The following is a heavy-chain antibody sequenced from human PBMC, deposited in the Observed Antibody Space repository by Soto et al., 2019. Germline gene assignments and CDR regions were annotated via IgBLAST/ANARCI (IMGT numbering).Heavy chain of an antibody. Sequence: SETLSLTRTVSGGSISSGGYYWSWIRQHPGKGLEWIGYIYYSGSTYYNPSLKSRVTISVDASKNQFSLKLSSVTAADTAVYYCARDQGYYYGMDVWGQGTTVTVSS. CDR2: IYYSGST. CDR3: ARDQGYYYGMDV. V-gene: IGHV4-31*03. J-gene: IGHJ6*02. CDR1: GGSISSGGYY.